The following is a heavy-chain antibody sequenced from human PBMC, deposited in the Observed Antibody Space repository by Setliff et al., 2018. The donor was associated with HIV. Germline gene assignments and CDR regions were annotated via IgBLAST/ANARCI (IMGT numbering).Heavy chain of an antibody. J-gene: IGHJ3*02. CDR1: GFTLSYYS. V-gene: IGHV3-11*01. D-gene: IGHD3-10*01. Sequence: TGGSLRLSCAASGFTLSYYSMNWVRQAPGKGLEWISYISTSGSTIYYADSVKGRFTISRDNAKNSLYLQMNSLRSEDTAVYYCARGLTTWSLRGQAMDASDIWGQGTMVTVSS. CDR2: ISTSGSTI. CDR3: ARGLTTWSLRGQAMDASDI.